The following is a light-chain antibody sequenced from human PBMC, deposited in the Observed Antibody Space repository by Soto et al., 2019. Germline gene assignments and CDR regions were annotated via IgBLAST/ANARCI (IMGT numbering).Light chain of an antibody. Sequence: QSVLTQPASLSGSPGQSITMSCTGPSSDVGGYNYVSWYQQHPVKAPKLMIYDVTNRPSGVSDRFSGSKSGNTASLTISGLQAEDEADYYCSSYTSSSTPYVFGAGTKVTVL. V-gene: IGLV2-14*01. J-gene: IGLJ1*01. CDR2: DVT. CDR1: SSDVGGYNY. CDR3: SSYTSSSTPYV.